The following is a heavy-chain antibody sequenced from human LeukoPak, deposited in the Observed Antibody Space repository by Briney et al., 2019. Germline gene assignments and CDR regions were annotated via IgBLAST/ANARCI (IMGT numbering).Heavy chain of an antibody. CDR3: AKHWNSAYYNFDH. V-gene: IGHV3-23*01. Sequence: GGSLRLSCAASGFTFSTYAMNWVRQAPGKGLEWVSVISGSGTSTDYADSVKGRFTISRDNSEHTLYLQMNSLRAEDTAVYYCAKHWNSAYYNFDHWGQGTLVTVSS. J-gene: IGHJ4*02. CDR2: ISGSGTST. CDR1: GFTFSTYA. D-gene: IGHD3-22*01.